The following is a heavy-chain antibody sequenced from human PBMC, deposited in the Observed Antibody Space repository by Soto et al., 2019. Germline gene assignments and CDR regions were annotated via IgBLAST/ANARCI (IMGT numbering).Heavy chain of an antibody. V-gene: IGHV1-18*04. J-gene: IGHJ6*02. CDR1: GYTFTSCG. D-gene: IGHD5-12*01. CDR2: ISAYNGNT. Sequence: ASVKVSCKAAGYTFTSCGISWVRQAPGQGLEWMGWISAYNGNTNYAQKLQGRVTMTTDTSTSTAYMELRSPRSDDTAVYYCARAEGIVATIKGVGNYYYYGMDVWGQ. CDR3: ARAEGIVATIKGVGNYYYYGMDV.